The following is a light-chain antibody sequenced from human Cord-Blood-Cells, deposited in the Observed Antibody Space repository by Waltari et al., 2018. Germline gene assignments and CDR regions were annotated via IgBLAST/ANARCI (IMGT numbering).Light chain of an antibody. J-gene: IGLJ3*02. CDR2: RNN. CDR3: AAWDDSLSGWV. V-gene: IGLV1-47*01. CDR1: SSNIGSNY. Sequence: QSVLTQPPSASGTPGQRVTISCSGSSSNIGSNYVYCSQQRPGTAPKLLIYRNNRRPSGVPDRFSGSKSGTSASLAISGLRSEDEADYYCAAWDDSLSGWVFGGGTKLTVL.